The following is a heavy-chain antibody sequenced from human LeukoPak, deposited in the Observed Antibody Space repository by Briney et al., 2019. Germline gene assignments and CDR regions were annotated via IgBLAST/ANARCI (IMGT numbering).Heavy chain of an antibody. V-gene: IGHV4-59*12. CDR1: GASISNYY. J-gene: IGHJ4*02. D-gene: IGHD3/OR15-3a*01. CDR2: MLYSGST. CDR3: ASGIQWTGNNY. Sequence: SETLSLTCTVSGASISNYYWSWIRQSPGEGLEWIGYMLYSGSTNQNPSLKSRVTMSLDTSKNHFSLKLTSATAADTAVYYCASGIQWTGNNYWGQGTLVTVSS.